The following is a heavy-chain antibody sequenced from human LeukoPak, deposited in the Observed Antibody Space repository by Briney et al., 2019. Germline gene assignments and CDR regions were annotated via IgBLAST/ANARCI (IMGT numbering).Heavy chain of an antibody. D-gene: IGHD3-10*01. Sequence: GGSLRLSCAASGFTFSSYAMHWVRQAPGKGLEWVAVISYDGSNKYYADSVKGRFTISRDNSKNTLYLQMNSLRAEDTAVYYCARGRTGCGSGSYPPYFDYWGQGTLVTVSS. J-gene: IGHJ4*02. CDR3: ARGRTGCGSGSYPPYFDY. CDR2: ISYDGSNK. V-gene: IGHV3-30*04. CDR1: GFTFSSYA.